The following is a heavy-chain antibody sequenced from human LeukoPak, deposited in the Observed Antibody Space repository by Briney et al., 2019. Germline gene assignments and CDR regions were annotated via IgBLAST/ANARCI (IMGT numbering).Heavy chain of an antibody. CDR2: IDWSSGEI. J-gene: IGHJ4*02. Sequence: PGGSLRLSCAASGFNFDDYAMHWVRQPPGKGLEWVSGIDWSSGEITYADSVKGRFTISRDNSKNTLYMQMNSLRAEDTAVYYCAKGDKPVIAMVKFDYWGQGTLVTVSS. D-gene: IGHD5-18*01. CDR1: GFNFDDYA. CDR3: AKGDKPVIAMVKFDY. V-gene: IGHV3-9*01.